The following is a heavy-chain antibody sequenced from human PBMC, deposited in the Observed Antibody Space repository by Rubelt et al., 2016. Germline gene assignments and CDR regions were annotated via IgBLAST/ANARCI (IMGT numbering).Heavy chain of an antibody. CDR2: IKTKTDGGTT. CDR1: GFTFSNAW. J-gene: IGHJ4*02. D-gene: IGHD4-23*01. V-gene: IGHV3-15*01. Sequence: EEQLVESGGGLVKPGGSLRLSCAASGFTFSNAWMSWVRQAPGKGLEWVGRIKTKTDGGTTDYAAPVKGRFTISRDNSKNTLYLQRNSLKTGDTAVYYCTTVTVVDVHRDYWGQGTLVTVSS. CDR3: TTVTVVDVHRDY.